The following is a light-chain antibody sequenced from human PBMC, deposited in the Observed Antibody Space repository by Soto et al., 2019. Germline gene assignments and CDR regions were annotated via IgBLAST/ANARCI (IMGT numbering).Light chain of an antibody. Sequence: DIVLTQSPATLSLSPGERATLSCRASQRVXSYLAWYKQKPGQPTRLLIXAASNRATGIPERFSGSGSGTDFTLTISSLEPEDFAVYYCQQRSNWPPWTFGQGTKVDIK. V-gene: IGKV3-11*01. J-gene: IGKJ1*01. CDR3: QQRSNWPPWT. CDR1: QRVXSY. CDR2: AAS.